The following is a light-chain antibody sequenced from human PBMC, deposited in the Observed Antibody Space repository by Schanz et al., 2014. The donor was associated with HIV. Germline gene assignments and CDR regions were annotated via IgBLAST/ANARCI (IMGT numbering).Light chain of an antibody. CDR2: DVT. V-gene: IGLV2-18*02. CDR3: TSFTTSNTLI. CDR1: SSDIGVYNR. Sequence: QSVLTQPPSVSGSPGQSVTISCTGTSSDIGVYNRVSWYQQPPGTSPKLMIYDVTNRPSGVPDRFSGSKSGNTASLTISGLQAEDEADYYCTSFTTSNTLIFGGGTKLTVL. J-gene: IGLJ2*01.